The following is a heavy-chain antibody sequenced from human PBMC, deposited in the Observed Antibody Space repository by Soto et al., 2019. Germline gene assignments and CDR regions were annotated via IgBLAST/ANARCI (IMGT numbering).Heavy chain of an antibody. CDR1: GYTFISFW. J-gene: IGHJ4*02. Sequence: LGESLKISCQASGYTFISFWVAWVRQVPGKGLEWMGVIYPGASDIRYSPSFEGHVTISADKSTNTAYLQWSSLEAADTAIYYCARQGTSRGSDDAAFDFWGPGTLVTVSS. D-gene: IGHD3-10*01. V-gene: IGHV5-51*01. CDR2: IYPGASDI. CDR3: ARQGTSRGSDDAAFDF.